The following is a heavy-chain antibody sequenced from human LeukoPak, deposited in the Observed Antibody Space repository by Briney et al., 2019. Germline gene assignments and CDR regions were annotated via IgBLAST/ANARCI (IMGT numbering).Heavy chain of an antibody. CDR2: INHSGST. CDR1: GGSISSYY. J-gene: IGHJ4*02. CDR3: AREPNPGYFDY. Sequence: PSETLSLTCTVSGGSISSYYWSWIRQPPGKGLEWIGEINHSGSTNYNPSLKSRVTISVDTSKNQFSLKLSSVTAADTAVYYCAREPNPGYFDYWGQGTLVTVSS. V-gene: IGHV4-34*01. D-gene: IGHD3-10*01.